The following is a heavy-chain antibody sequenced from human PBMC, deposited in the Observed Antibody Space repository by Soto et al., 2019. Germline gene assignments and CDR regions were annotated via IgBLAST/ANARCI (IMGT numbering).Heavy chain of an antibody. CDR3: AAMSVVVVAATRYYYYGMDV. CDR1: GFTFTSSA. J-gene: IGHJ6*02. V-gene: IGHV1-58*01. Sequence: SVKVSCKASGFTFTSSAVQWVRQARGQRLEWIGWIVVGSGNTNYAQKFQERVTITRDMSTSTAYMELSSLRSEDTAVYYCAAMSVVVVAATRYYYYGMDVWGQGTTVTVSS. D-gene: IGHD2-15*01. CDR2: IVVGSGNT.